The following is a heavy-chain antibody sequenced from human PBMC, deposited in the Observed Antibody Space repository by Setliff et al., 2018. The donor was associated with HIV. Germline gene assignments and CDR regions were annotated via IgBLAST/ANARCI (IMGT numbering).Heavy chain of an antibody. CDR3: ARANFWSGYYGY. D-gene: IGHD3-3*01. CDR1: GGSFSDYY. J-gene: IGHJ4*02. CDR2: IYYSGST. Sequence: PSETLSLTCAVYGGSFSDYYWGWIRQPPGKGLEWIGSIYYSGSTYYNPSLKSRVTISVDTSKNQFSLKLSSVTAADTAVYYCARANFWSGYYGYWGQGTLVTVSS. V-gene: IGHV4-39*07.